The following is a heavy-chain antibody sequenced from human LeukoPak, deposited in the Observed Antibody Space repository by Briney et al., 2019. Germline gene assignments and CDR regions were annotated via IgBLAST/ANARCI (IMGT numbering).Heavy chain of an antibody. Sequence: GGSLRLSCAASGFTFSSYGMSWVRQAPGKGLEWVSAISGSGGSTYYADSVKGRFTISRDNSKNTLYLQMNSLRAEDTAVYYCAKGDVDSSGYYYSFSWYFDLWGRGTLVTVSS. CDR2: ISGSGGST. CDR1: GFTFSSYG. J-gene: IGHJ2*01. D-gene: IGHD3-22*01. CDR3: AKGDVDSSGYYYSFSWYFDL. V-gene: IGHV3-23*01.